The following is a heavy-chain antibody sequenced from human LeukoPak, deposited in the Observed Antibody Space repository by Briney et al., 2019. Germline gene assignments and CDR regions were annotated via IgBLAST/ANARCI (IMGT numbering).Heavy chain of an antibody. CDR3: AKDRRDSGWWYFDY. V-gene: IGHV3-30*18. CDR1: GFTFSTYG. Sequence: GGSLRLSCAASGFTFSTYGMHWVRQAPGKGLEWVAVISYDGSNKDYADSVKGRFTISRDNSKNTLYLQMNSLRAEDTAVYYCAKDRRDSGWWYFDYWGQGTLVTVPS. J-gene: IGHJ4*02. D-gene: IGHD6-19*01. CDR2: ISYDGSNK.